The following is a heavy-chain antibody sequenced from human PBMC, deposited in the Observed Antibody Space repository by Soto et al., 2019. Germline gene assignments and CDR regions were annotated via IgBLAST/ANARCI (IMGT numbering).Heavy chain of an antibody. V-gene: IGHV3-13*04. CDR1: GFTFRSYD. D-gene: IGHD3-10*01. J-gene: IGHJ2*01. CDR3: ARDAAVGSGRRPDWYFDL. CDR2: IGTIGET. Sequence: EVQLVESGGGLVQPGGSLRLSCAASGFTFRSYDMHWVRQATGKGLEWVSAIGTIGETFYADSVKGRFTISTDNAKNSFFVQMNSLRAGDTAVSFCARDAAVGSGRRPDWYFDLWGRGTLVSVSS.